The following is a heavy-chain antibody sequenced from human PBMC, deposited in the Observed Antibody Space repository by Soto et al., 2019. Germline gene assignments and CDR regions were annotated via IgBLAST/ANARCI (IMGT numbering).Heavy chain of an antibody. CDR2: ISSSSSYI. D-gene: IGHD1-1*01. V-gene: IGHV3-21*01. CDR3: ARDWKDSHYYYGTDV. Sequence: PGGSLRLSCAASGFTFSSYSMNWVRQAPGKGLEWVSSISSSSSYIYYADSVKGRFTISRDNAKNSLYLQMNSLRAEDTAVFYCARDWKDSHYYYGTDVWGQGTTVTVSS. J-gene: IGHJ6*02. CDR1: GFTFSSYS.